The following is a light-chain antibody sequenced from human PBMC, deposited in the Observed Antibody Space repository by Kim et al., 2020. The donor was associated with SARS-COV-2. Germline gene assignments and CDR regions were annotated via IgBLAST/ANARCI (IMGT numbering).Light chain of an antibody. CDR1: QSTSRW. CDR2: MAT. CDR3: QQYKRHSPHT. Sequence: ASVRDRVTITCRASQSTSRWLAWYEQKPGRDPNRLIYMATNLKRGVPSRFSGSGSETEVTLTNSSQQPDDFATYYCQQYKRHSPHTFGQGTKLEI. V-gene: IGKV1-5*03. J-gene: IGKJ2*01.